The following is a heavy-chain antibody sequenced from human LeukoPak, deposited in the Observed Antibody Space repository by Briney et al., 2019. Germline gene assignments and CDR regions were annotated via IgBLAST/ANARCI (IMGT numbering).Heavy chain of an antibody. D-gene: IGHD1-26*01. CDR1: DDSISSYY. J-gene: IGHJ3*01. CDR3: ARWGGTLNAFDV. V-gene: IGHV4-59*08. Sequence: VRPSETLSLTCRVSDDSISSYYWNWIRQPPGKPLEWIGYTHYSGNTNYNPSLKSRVTTLVDMSKNQFSLKLSSVTAADTAVYYCARWGGTLNAFDVWGQGTLVTVSS. CDR2: THYSGNT.